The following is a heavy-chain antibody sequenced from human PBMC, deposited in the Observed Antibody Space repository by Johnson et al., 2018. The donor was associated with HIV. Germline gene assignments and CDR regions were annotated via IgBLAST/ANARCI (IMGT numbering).Heavy chain of an antibody. CDR1: GFTFSDYY. CDR2: ISGSGIDI. V-gene: IGHV3-11*04. Sequence: QVQLVESGGGLVQPGGSLRLSCAASGFTFSDYYMSWIRQAPGKGLEWVSYISGSGIDIYYADSVKGRFTISRDNAKNSLYLQMISLRAEDTAVYYCARGSRYTYDNDDAYLLHAFDFWGQGTMVTVSS. CDR3: ARGSRYTYDNDDAYLLHAFDF. D-gene: IGHD3-22*01. J-gene: IGHJ3*01.